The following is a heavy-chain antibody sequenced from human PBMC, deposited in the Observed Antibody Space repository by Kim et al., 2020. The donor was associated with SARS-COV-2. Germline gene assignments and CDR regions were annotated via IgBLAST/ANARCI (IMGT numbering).Heavy chain of an antibody. CDR1: GYSFTDFY. D-gene: IGHD2-2*01. V-gene: IGHV1-2*02. CDR2: INPDSGDT. J-gene: IGHJ4*01. Sequence: ASVKVSCKASGYSFTDFYMHWVRQAPGQGLEWMGWINPDSGDTHYAQKFQGRVTMTRDTSISTAYMELSRLRSDDTAVYHCARAMEYCSVTSCAMFDHWG. CDR3: ARAMEYCSVTSCAMFDH.